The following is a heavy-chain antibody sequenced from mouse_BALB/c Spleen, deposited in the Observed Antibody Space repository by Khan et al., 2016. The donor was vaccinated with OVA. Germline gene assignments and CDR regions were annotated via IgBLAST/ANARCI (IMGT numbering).Heavy chain of an antibody. CDR2: LSYSGVT. CDR3: ARGNYYGYYFDY. V-gene: IGHV3-2*02. CDR1: GYSITSGYA. D-gene: IGHD1-1*01. J-gene: IGHJ2*01. Sequence: VQLKESGPGLVKPSQSLSLTCTVTGYSITSGYAWNWIRQFPGNKLEWMGYLSYSGVTRYTPSLQSRISITRDTSKNLCVLQWNSVTTEDTATYYCARGNYYGYYFDYWGQGTTLTVSA.